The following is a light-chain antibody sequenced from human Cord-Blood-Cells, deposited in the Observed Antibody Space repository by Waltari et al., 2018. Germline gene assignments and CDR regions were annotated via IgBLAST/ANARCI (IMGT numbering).Light chain of an antibody. CDR1: QSLLHSDGKTY. CDR2: EVS. J-gene: IGKJ2*01. CDR3: MQGIHQYT. Sequence: DIVMTQTSLSLSVTPGQPASIPCKSSQSLLHSDGKTYLYWYLQKPGQSPQLLIYEVSSRFSRVPDRCSGSGSGTDFTLKISQVEAEDVGVYYCMQGIHQYTFGQGTKLEIK. V-gene: IGKV2-29*02.